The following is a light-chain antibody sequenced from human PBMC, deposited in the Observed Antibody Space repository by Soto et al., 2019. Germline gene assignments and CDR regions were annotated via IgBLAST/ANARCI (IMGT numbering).Light chain of an antibody. CDR1: QSVSSN. CDR2: GAS. Sequence: EVVMTQSPATLSVSPGERATLSCRASQSVSSNLAWYQQKPGQAPRLLIYGASTRATGIPARFSGSGSGPEFTLTISSLQSEDFAVYYCQQYNNWPVTFGQGTKVDIK. J-gene: IGKJ1*01. V-gene: IGKV3-15*01. CDR3: QQYNNWPVT.